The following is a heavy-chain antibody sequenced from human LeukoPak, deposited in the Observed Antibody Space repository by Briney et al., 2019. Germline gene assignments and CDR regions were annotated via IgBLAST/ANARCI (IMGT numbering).Heavy chain of an antibody. CDR3: ARPSAGGGDSKT. Sequence: PGGSLRLSCAASGFTFSSYSMNWVRQAPGKGLEWVSSISSSSSYIYYADSVKGRFTISRDNAKNSLYLQMNSLRAEDTAVYYCARPSAGGGDSKTWGQETLVTVSS. D-gene: IGHD2-21*01. CDR1: GFTFSSYS. V-gene: IGHV3-21*01. J-gene: IGHJ5*02. CDR2: ISSSSSYI.